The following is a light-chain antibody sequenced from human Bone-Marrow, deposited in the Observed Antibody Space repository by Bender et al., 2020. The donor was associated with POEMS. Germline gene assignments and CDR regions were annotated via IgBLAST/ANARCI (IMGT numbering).Light chain of an antibody. CDR1: ALPKEY. CDR3: QSVDNTETYPGVV. CDR2: KDT. J-gene: IGLJ3*02. V-gene: IGLV3-25*03. Sequence: SSELTQPVSVSVSPGQTARITCSGDALPKEYAYWYQQKPGQAPVMVIYKDTKRPSTIPERFSGSSSGTTATLTISRVQAEDGGDYYCQSVDNTETYPGVVFGGGTKLTVL.